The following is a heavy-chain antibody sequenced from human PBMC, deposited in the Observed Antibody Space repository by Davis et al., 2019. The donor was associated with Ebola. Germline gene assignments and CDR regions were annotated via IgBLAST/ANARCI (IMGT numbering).Heavy chain of an antibody. D-gene: IGHD4-17*01. J-gene: IGHJ2*01. CDR2: LYTGDST. V-gene: IGHV3-53*01. CDR1: GFTFSTQS. CDR3: ARDHPHNDYGDYQPSYWYFDL. Sequence: GESLKISCAASGFTFSTQSMHWVRQAPGKGLDWVSVLYTGDSTYYADSVKGRFTTSRDNAKHALFLHMNSLKVEDTAVYFCARDHPHNDYGDYQPSYWYFDLWGRGTLVTVSS.